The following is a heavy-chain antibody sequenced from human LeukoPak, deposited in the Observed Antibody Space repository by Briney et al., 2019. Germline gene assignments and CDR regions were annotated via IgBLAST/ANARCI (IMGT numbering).Heavy chain of an antibody. D-gene: IGHD1-7*01. V-gene: IGHV3-21*01. J-gene: IGHJ4*02. Sequence: GGSLRLSCAASGFTFSSYSMNWVRQAPGKGLEWVSAISSSSSYIYYADSVKGRFTISRDNAKNSLFLQMNGLRAEDTAVYYCARNPTATGTTGLYPTYWGQGTLVTVSS. CDR3: ARNPTATGTTGLYPTY. CDR1: GFTFSSYS. CDR2: ISSSSSYI.